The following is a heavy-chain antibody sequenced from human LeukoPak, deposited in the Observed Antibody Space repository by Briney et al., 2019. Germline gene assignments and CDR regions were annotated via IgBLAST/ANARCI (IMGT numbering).Heavy chain of an antibody. CDR2: IRSKANSYAT. D-gene: IGHD3-10*01. Sequence: GGSLRLSCAASGFTFSGSAMHWVRQASGKGLEWVGRIRSKANSYATAYAASVKGRFTISRDDSKNTAYLQMNSLRAEDTAVYYCAREAWFGEFTFDYWGQGTLVTVSS. CDR1: GFTFSGSA. CDR3: AREAWFGEFTFDY. J-gene: IGHJ4*02. V-gene: IGHV3-73*01.